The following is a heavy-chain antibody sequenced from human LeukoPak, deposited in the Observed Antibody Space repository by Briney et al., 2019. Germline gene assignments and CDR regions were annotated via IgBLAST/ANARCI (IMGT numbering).Heavy chain of an antibody. V-gene: IGHV4-59*01. Sequence: PSETLSLTCTVSGGSISSYYWSWIRQPPGKGLEWIGYIYYSGSTNYNPSLKSRVTISVDTSKNQFSLKLSSVTAADTAVYYCARDGGVVQSWFDPWGQGTLVTVSS. CDR3: ARDGGVVQSWFDP. J-gene: IGHJ5*02. D-gene: IGHD2-21*01. CDR1: GGSISSYY. CDR2: IYYSGST.